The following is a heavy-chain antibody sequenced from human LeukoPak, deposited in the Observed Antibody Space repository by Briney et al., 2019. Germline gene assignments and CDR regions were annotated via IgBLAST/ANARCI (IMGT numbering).Heavy chain of an antibody. CDR3: AKEREGRWYDILTGYSGRPNWFDP. Sequence: GGSLRLSCAASGFTFSTYAMSWVRQAPGKGLEWVSAIGGSGGSTYYADSVKGRFTISRDNSKNTLYLQMNSLRAEDTAVYYCAKEREGRWYDILTGYSGRPNWFDPWGQGTLVTVSS. CDR1: GFTFSTYA. V-gene: IGHV3-23*01. J-gene: IGHJ5*02. CDR2: IGGSGGST. D-gene: IGHD3-9*01.